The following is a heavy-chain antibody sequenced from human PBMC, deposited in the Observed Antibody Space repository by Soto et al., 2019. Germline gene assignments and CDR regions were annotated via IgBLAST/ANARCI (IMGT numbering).Heavy chain of an antibody. CDR1: GFTFSNYW. Sequence: EVQVVESGGGLVQPGGSLRLSCAASGFTFSNYWMTWVRQAPGKGLEWVAYMNQDGSQIYYVDSLRDRFTISRDNAKNSLYLQMNSLRVDDTDVYYCARDRGTNTPDYWGQGTLVTVSS. V-gene: IGHV3-7*01. J-gene: IGHJ4*02. D-gene: IGHD1-1*01. CDR2: MNQDGSQI. CDR3: ARDRGTNTPDY.